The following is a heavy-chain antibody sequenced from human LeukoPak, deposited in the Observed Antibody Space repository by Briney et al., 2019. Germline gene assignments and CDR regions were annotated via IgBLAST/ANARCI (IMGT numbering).Heavy chain of an antibody. Sequence: SETLSLTCTVWGGSISSYYWSWIRQPPGKGLEWMGYIYYSGSTNYNPSLKSRVTISVDTSKNQFSLKLSSVTAADTAVYYCARRAPYSYEWSTLDYWGQGTLVTVSS. J-gene: IGHJ4*02. CDR1: GGSISSYY. D-gene: IGHD5-18*01. CDR2: IYYSGST. CDR3: ARRAPYSYEWSTLDY. V-gene: IGHV4-59*08.